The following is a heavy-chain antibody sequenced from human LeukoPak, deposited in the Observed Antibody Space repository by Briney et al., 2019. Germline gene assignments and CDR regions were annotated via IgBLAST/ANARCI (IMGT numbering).Heavy chain of an antibody. CDR1: GDSITGQY. V-gene: IGHV4-59*11. D-gene: IGHD1-26*01. CDR2: ISHIGST. Sequence: SETLSLTCSVSGDSITGQYLTWLRQPPGNGLEWIGYISHIGSTNSNPSLKSRVTILVDKSKNQFFLKLISGTAADTALYYCARDRSIINDLDMWGQGTMVTVSS. J-gene: IGHJ3*02. CDR3: ARDRSIINDLDM.